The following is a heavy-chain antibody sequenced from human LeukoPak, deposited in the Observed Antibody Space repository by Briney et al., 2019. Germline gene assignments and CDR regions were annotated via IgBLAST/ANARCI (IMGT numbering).Heavy chain of an antibody. CDR1: GFTFSSYG. CDR2: IWYDGSNK. D-gene: IGHD3-22*01. J-gene: IGHJ4*02. CDR3: ARGYYDSSGYYYYFDY. Sequence: GRSLRLSCAASGFTFSSYGMHWVRQAPGKGLEWVAVIWYDGSNKYYADSVKGRFTISRDNSKNTLYLQMNSLRAEDTAVYYCARGYYDSSGYYYYFDYWGQGTLVTVSS. V-gene: IGHV3-33*01.